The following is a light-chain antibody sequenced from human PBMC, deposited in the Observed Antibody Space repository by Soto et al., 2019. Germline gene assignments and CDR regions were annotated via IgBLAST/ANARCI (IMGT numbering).Light chain of an antibody. Sequence: DIQMTQSPSTLSASVGDRVTITCRASQSIEKWLAWYQQKPGKAPKLLIYKTSILQSGVPSRFSGSGSGTEFTLTISSLQPDDVGSYFCQQYRRFSWTFGQGTKVEMK. CDR3: QQYRRFSWT. CDR2: KTS. V-gene: IGKV1-5*03. J-gene: IGKJ1*01. CDR1: QSIEKW.